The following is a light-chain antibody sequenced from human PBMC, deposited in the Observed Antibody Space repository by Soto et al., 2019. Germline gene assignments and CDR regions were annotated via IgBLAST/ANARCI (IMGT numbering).Light chain of an antibody. J-gene: IGKJ5*01. CDR2: AAS. Sequence: DIQMTQSPSSLSSSFGDRVTITCRASQSIGTSLNWYQQKPGEAPKLLIYAASSLQSGVPSRFSGSGSGTDFTLTISRLQPEDFATYYCQQSDHSPIYTFGQGTRLEI. CDR1: QSIGTS. CDR3: QQSDHSPIYT. V-gene: IGKV1-39*01.